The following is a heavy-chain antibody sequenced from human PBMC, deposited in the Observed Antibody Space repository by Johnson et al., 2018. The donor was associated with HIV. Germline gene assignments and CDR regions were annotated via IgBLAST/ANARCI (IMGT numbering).Heavy chain of an antibody. CDR3: VRDTGYCSGGRCDDAFDI. V-gene: IGHV3-20*04. J-gene: IGHJ3*02. D-gene: IGHD2-15*01. CDR2: INWNGGST. CDR1: GFTNNNAW. Sequence: EVQLVESGVGFVKPGGSLRLSCAASGFTNNNAWMNWVRQAPGKGLEWVSGINWNGGSTGFADSVKGRFTISRDNAKNSMYLQMNSLRVEDTALYYCVRDTGYCSGGRCDDAFDIWGQGTLVTVSS.